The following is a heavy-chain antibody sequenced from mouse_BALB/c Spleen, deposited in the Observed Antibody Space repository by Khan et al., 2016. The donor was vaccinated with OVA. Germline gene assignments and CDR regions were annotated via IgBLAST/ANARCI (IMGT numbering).Heavy chain of an antibody. CDR3: ARSASYWFFDV. Sequence: QIQLVQSGPELKKPGETVKISCKASGYTFTNYGMNWVKQAPGKGLKWMGWINTYTGEPTYADDFKGRFAFSLETSAITAYLQINNPKNEDTATYFCARSASYWFFDVWGAGTTVTVSS. V-gene: IGHV9-3-1*01. J-gene: IGHJ1*01. CDR1: GYTFTNYG. D-gene: IGHD6-1*01. CDR2: INTYTGEP.